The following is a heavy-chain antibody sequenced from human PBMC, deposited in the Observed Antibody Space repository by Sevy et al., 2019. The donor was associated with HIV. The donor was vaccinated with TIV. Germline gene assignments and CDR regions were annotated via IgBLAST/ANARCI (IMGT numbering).Heavy chain of an antibody. CDR1: GYRFTSYW. D-gene: IGHD3-22*01. CDR2: IYPGDSET. CDR3: ARRGYDTSGYPQYYFDY. Sequence: GESLKISCKASGYRFTSYWIAWVHQMPGKGLEWMGIIYPGDSETRYSPSFQGQVTISADKSISTAYLQWSSLRASDTAMFFCARRGYDTSGYPQYYFDYWGQGTLVTVSS. V-gene: IGHV5-51*07. J-gene: IGHJ4*02.